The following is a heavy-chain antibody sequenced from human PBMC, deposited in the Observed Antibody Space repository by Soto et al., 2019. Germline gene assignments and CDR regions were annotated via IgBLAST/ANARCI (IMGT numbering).Heavy chain of an antibody. D-gene: IGHD1-7*01. J-gene: IGHJ4*02. Sequence: GGSLRLSCAASGFTFSNAWMSWVRQAPGKGLEWVGRIKSKTDGGTTDYAAPVKGRFTISSDDSKNTLYLQMNSLKTEDTAVYYCTQKWTGTTEKGRFDYWGQGTLVTVSS. CDR1: GFTFSNAW. CDR3: TQKWTGTTEKGRFDY. CDR2: IKSKTDGGTT. V-gene: IGHV3-15*01.